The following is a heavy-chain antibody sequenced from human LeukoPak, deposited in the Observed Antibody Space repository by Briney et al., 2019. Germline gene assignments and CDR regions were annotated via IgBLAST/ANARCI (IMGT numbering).Heavy chain of an antibody. V-gene: IGHV4-31*03. CDR1: GGSISSGDYY. Sequence: SETLSLTCTVSGGSISSGDYYWSWIRQHPGRGLEWIGYIYYSGSTYYNPSLKSRVIISADTSKNQFSLKLSSVTAADTAVYYCARATYITSSGDYWGQGTLVTVSS. CDR3: ARATYITSSGDY. J-gene: IGHJ4*02. D-gene: IGHD6-6*01. CDR2: IYYSGST.